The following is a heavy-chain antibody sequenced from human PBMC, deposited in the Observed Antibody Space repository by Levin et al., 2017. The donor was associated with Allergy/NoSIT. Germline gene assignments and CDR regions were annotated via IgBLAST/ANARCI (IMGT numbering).Heavy chain of an antibody. Sequence: SQTLSLPCTVSGGSISGGGYHWTWIRQHPEKSLEWIGYIYYSGSTFYNPSLKSRLMISVDTSKNQFSLNVSSVTAADTAVYYCAREDGSTFDFWGQGALVTVAS. J-gene: IGHJ4*02. CDR1: GGSISGGGYH. CDR2: IYYSGST. D-gene: IGHD2-2*03. V-gene: IGHV4-31*02. CDR3: AREDGSTFDF.